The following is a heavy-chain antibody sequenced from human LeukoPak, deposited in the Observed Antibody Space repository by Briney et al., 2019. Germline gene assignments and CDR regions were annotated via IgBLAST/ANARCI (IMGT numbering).Heavy chain of an antibody. CDR1: GYTFTGYY. CDR3: ARDYYDSSGYYGY. V-gene: IGHV1-2*06. Sequence: ASVKVSCKASGYTFTGYYMHWVRQASGQGLEWMGRINPNSGGTNYAQKFQGRVTMTRDTSISTAYMELSRLRSDDTAVYYCARDYYDSSGYYGYWGQGTLVTVSS. D-gene: IGHD3-22*01. CDR2: INPNSGGT. J-gene: IGHJ4*02.